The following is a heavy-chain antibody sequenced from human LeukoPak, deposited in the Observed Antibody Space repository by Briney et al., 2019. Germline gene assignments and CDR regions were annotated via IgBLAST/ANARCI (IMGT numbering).Heavy chain of an antibody. J-gene: IGHJ4*02. CDR2: IKQDGSEK. CDR1: GFTFSSYG. Sequence: GGSLRLSCAASGFTFSSYGMHWVRQAPGKGLEWVANIKQDGSEKYYVDSVKGRFTISRDNAKNSLYLQMNSLRAEDTAVYYCARDPAGYSSGWYWDYFDYWGQGTLVTVSS. CDR3: ARDPAGYSSGWYWDYFDY. V-gene: IGHV3-7*01. D-gene: IGHD6-19*01.